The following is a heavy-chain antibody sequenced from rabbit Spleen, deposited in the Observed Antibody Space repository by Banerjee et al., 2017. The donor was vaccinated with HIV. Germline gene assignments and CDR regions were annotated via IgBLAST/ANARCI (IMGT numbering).Heavy chain of an antibody. CDR2: IDTGASGFT. Sequence: QSLEESGGDLVKPGASLTLTCTASGVSFSVSSYMCWVRQAPGKGLEWIACIDTGASGFTYFATWAQGRFTCSKTSSTTVTLQMTRLTVADTATYFCARDLVTVIGWNFNLWGPGTLVTVS. D-gene: IGHD1-1*01. CDR1: GVSFSVSSY. V-gene: IGHV1S40*01. CDR3: ARDLVTVIGWNFNL. J-gene: IGHJ4*01.